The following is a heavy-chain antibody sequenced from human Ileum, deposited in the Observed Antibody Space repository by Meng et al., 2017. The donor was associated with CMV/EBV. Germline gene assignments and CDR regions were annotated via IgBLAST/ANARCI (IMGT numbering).Heavy chain of an antibody. CDR3: ASGDSLRAVDF. Sequence: HLQLQESGPRLVQPSETLSLTCTVSGASISRSTYYWGWIRQPPGKGLEWIGSIYYSGGTYYNPSLKSRVTISVDTSKNQFSLKLNSVTAADTAVYYCASGDSLRAVDFWGQGTLVTVSS. D-gene: IGHD2-21*02. CDR2: IYYSGGT. J-gene: IGHJ4*02. CDR1: GASISRSTYY. V-gene: IGHV4-39*07.